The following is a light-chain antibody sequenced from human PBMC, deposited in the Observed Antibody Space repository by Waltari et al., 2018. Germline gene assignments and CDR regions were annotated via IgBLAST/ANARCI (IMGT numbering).Light chain of an antibody. CDR1: QSISSW. CDR2: KAS. V-gene: IGKV1-5*03. Sequence: DIQMTQSPSTLSASVGDRVTITCRASQSISSWLAWYQQKPGKAPNLLIYKASNLESGVPSRFSGSGSGTVFTLPISSLQPDDFATYNCQQYDSYPLTFGGGTKVEIK. J-gene: IGKJ4*01. CDR3: QQYDSYPLT.